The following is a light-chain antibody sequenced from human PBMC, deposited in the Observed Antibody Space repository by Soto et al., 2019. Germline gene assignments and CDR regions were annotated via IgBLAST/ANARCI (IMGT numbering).Light chain of an antibody. CDR1: SSDVGGYDY. V-gene: IGLV2-8*01. J-gene: IGLJ7*01. Sequence: QSALTQPPSASGSPRQSVTISCTGTSSDVGGYDYVSWHQHHPGKAPKVIIYGVNKRPSGVPDRFSGSKSGNTASLTVSGLQAEDEADYYCSSYAGTNNYVFGIGTQLTVL. CDR2: GVN. CDR3: SSYAGTNNYV.